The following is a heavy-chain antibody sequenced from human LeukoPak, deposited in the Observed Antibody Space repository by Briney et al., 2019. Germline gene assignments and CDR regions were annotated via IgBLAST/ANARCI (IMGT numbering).Heavy chain of an antibody. CDR3: ARDVYGGNSGGYFQH. CDR2: INWHSGGV. D-gene: IGHD4-23*01. CDR1: GFTFDDYA. V-gene: IGHV3-9*03. J-gene: IGHJ1*01. Sequence: GGSLRLSCAASGFTFDDYAMHWVRQAPGKGLEWVSGINWHSGGVAYADSVKGRFTIFRDNSKNTLYLQMGSLRAEDMAVYYCARDVYGGNSGGYFQHWGQGTLVTVSS.